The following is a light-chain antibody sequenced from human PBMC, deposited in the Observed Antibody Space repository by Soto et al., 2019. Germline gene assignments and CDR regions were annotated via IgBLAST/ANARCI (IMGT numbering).Light chain of an antibody. V-gene: IGKV1-39*01. Sequence: DIQMTQSPSSLSASVGDRVTITCRASQSISSYLNWYQQKPGKAPKLLIYAASSLQSGVPSRFSGSGSGTDFTINISSLQPEDFATYYCQQSYSTPRITFGQGTRLEIK. J-gene: IGKJ5*01. CDR1: QSISSY. CDR3: QQSYSTPRIT. CDR2: AAS.